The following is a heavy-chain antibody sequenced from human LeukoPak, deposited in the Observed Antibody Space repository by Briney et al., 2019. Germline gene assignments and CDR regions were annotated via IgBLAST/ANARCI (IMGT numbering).Heavy chain of an antibody. J-gene: IGHJ3*02. CDR1: GFIFSNYW. D-gene: IGHD1/OR15-1a*01. V-gene: IGHV3-7*01. CDR2: IRQDGSET. CDR3: AREAYNWNIDVFDI. Sequence: PGGSLRLSCAASGFIFSNYWMQWVRQAPGKGLEWVANIRQDGSETYYVDSVKGRFTISRDNAKNPLNLQMNSLRAEDTAVYYCAREAYNWNIDVFDIWGQGTLVTVSS.